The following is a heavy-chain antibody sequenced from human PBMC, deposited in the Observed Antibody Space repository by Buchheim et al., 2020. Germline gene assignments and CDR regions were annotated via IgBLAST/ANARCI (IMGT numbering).Heavy chain of an antibody. J-gene: IGHJ4*02. CDR3: ARGPRKHDVWSGYRLLDYFDY. CDR1: GGSFSGYY. CDR2: INHSGST. Sequence: QVQLQQWGAGLLKPSETLSLTCAVYGGSFSGYYWSWIRQPPGKGLEWIGEINHSGSTNYNPSLKSRVTISVDTSQNQFSLMLSSVTAADTAVYYCARGPRKHDVWSGYRLLDYFDYWGQGTL. V-gene: IGHV4-34*01. D-gene: IGHD3-3*01.